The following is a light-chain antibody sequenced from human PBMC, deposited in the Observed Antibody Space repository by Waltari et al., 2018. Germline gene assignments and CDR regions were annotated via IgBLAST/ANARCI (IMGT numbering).Light chain of an antibody. CDR3: QQYYAFPRT. CDR2: AAS. J-gene: IGKJ1*01. CDR1: QGISSW. V-gene: IGKV1-12*01. Sequence: DIQMTQSPSSVSASVGDRVTITCRASQGISSWLAWYQQKPGKAPKLLIYAASSLQSGVPSRFSGSGSGTDFTLHIQNLQSEDFATYFCQQYYAFPRTFGQGTRVEV.